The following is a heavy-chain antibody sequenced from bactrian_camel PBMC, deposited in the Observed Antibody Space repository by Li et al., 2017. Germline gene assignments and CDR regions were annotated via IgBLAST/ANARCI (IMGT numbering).Heavy chain of an antibody. CDR1: EAAYNRSC. Sequence: HVQLVESGGNSVQAGGSLRLSCAASEAAYNRSCIAWFRQAPGKEREGVARIYTGEGYKYYTETAKGRFTISQDNAENTVYLQMNSLKPEDTAIYYCAAKRGGFCGPSADFTFWGEGTQVTVS. CDR3: AAKRGGFCGPSADFTF. V-gene: IGHV3S63*01. CDR2: IYTGEGYK. D-gene: IGHD2*01. J-gene: IGHJ4*01.